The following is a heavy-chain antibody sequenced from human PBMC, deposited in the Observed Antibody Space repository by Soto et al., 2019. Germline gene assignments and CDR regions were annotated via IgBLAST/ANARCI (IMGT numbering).Heavy chain of an antibody. V-gene: IGHV3-48*02. Sequence: EVQLVESGGGLVQPGGSLRLSCAASGFRFSAYSMNWVRQVPGKGLEWVSYISSSSTTIHYADSVKGRFTISRDSANNTLYLQMSSLIDEDSAVYYCARQWVHYDSGTHSHDFRGQGTLVTVSS. CDR1: GFRFSAYS. D-gene: IGHD3-22*01. CDR2: ISSSSTTI. J-gene: IGHJ4*02. CDR3: ARQWVHYDSGTHSHDF.